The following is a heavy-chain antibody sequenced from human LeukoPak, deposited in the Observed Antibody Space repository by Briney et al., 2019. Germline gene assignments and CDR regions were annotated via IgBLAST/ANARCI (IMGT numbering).Heavy chain of an antibody. CDR3: ARGGYDTERDDWFDP. D-gene: IGHD2-15*01. V-gene: IGHV1-2*06. J-gene: IGHJ5*02. CDR2: INPNSGGT. Sequence: ASVKVSCQDSGYTFTGYYMHWVRQAPGQGLEWMGRINPNSGGTNYAQKFQGRVTMTRDTSISTAYMELSRLRSDDAAAYYCARGGYDTERDDWFDPWGQGTLVTVSS. CDR1: GYTFTGYY.